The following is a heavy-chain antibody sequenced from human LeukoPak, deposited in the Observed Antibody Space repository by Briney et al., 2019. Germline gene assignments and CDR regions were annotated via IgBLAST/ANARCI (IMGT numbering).Heavy chain of an antibody. D-gene: IGHD6-13*01. Sequence: SGTLSLTCTVSGDTISGFSWSWIRQPAGKGLEWIGRIYSSGSTNYSPPLRSRVTMSVDTKNQFSPKVNSVTAADTAVYYCARDRAGFFDDWGQGTLVTVSS. V-gene: IGHV4-4*07. CDR1: GDTISGFS. CDR2: IYSSGST. CDR3: ARDRAGFFDD. J-gene: IGHJ4*02.